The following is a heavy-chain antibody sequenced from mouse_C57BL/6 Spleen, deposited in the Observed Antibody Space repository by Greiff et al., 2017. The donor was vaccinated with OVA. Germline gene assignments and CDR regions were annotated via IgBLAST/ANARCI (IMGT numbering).Heavy chain of an antibody. D-gene: IGHD2-3*01. V-gene: IGHV5-17*01. Sequence: EVKLMESGGGLVKPGGSLKLSCAASGFTFSDYGMHWVRQAPEKGLEWVAYISSGSSTIYYADTVKGRFTISRDNAKNTLFLQMTSLRSEDTAMYYCARLGGYFTSYWYFDVWGTGTTVTVSS. CDR1: GFTFSDYG. J-gene: IGHJ1*03. CDR2: ISSGSSTI. CDR3: ARLGGYFTSYWYFDV.